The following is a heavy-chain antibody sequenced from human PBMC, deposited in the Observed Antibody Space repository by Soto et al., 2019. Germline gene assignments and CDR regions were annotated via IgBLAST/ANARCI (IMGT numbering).Heavy chain of an antibody. CDR1: GYIFTNND. CDR2: MNPGSGDT. V-gene: IGHV1-8*01. Sequence: QAQLVQSGAEVKKPGASVKVSCKASGYIFTNNDVSWVRQATGQGLEWMGWMNPGSGDTGYAQKFQGRVTMTRNISIATAYMELSSLRADDTAIYYCARMASFGSLNWFDPWGQGTLVTVSS. D-gene: IGHD5-18*01. CDR3: ARMASFGSLNWFDP. J-gene: IGHJ5*02.